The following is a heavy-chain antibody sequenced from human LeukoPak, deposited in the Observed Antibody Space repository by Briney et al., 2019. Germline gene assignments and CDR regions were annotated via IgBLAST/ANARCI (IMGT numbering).Heavy chain of an antibody. J-gene: IGHJ5*02. CDR3: ARCNYGSGSYYNASWFDP. Sequence: EPSETLSLTCSVSGDSISTSSSYWGWIRQPPGKGLEWIGSIYYSGSTNYNPSLKSRVTISVDTSKNQFSLKLSSVTAADTAVYYCARCNYGSGSYYNASWFDPWGQGTLVTVSS. V-gene: IGHV4-39*07. CDR1: GDSISTSSSY. CDR2: IYYSGST. D-gene: IGHD3-10*01.